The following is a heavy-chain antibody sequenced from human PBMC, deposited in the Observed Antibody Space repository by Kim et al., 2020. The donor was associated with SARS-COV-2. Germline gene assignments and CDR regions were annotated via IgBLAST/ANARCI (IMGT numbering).Heavy chain of an antibody. D-gene: IGHD6-19*01. CDR1: GFSFTNAW. J-gene: IGHJ2*01. V-gene: IGHV3-15*01. Sequence: GGSRRLSCAAFGFSFTNAWMTWVRQAPGKGLEWVGRVKSETDGGTTDYAAPVKGRFTISRDDSKYMVYGQMNSLKNEETAVYYCAAGRSYNSGHTGFWGR. CDR2: VKSETDGGTT. CDR3: AAGRSYNSGHTGF.